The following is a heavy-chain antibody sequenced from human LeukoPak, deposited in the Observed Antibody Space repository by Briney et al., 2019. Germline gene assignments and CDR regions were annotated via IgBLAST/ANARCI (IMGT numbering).Heavy chain of an antibody. D-gene: IGHD3-22*01. V-gene: IGHV4-4*07. CDR2: IYTSGST. CDR3: ARTNYYYDSSGYFVYYFDY. J-gene: IGHJ4*02. Sequence: SSETLSLTCTVSGGSISSYYWSWIRQPAGKGLEWIGRIYTSGSTNYNPSLKSRVTMSVDTSKNQFSLKLSSVTAADTAGYYCARTNYYYDSSGYFVYYFDYWGQGTLVTVSS. CDR1: GGSISSYY.